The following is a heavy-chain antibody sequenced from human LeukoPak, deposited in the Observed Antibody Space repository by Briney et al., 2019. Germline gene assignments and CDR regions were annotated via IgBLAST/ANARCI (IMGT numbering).Heavy chain of an antibody. CDR2: IYPGDSDT. Sequence: GESLKISCKGSGYSFTNYWIGWVRQMPEKSLEWMGIIYPGDSDTRYSPSFRGQVTISADKSISTAYLQWSSLKASDTAMDYCATGLGGSYYGNFDYWGQGTLVTVSS. V-gene: IGHV5-51*01. CDR3: ATGLGGSYYGNFDY. CDR1: GYSFTNYW. D-gene: IGHD1-26*01. J-gene: IGHJ4*02.